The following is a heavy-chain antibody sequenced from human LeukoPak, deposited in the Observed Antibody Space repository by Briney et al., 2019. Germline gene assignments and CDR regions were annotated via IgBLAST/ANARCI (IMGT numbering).Heavy chain of an antibody. CDR2: INPNSGGT. J-gene: IGHJ3*02. D-gene: IGHD4-23*01. CDR3: ARVDYGGNFDVFDI. CDR1: GYTFTVYY. V-gene: IGHV1-2*02. Sequence: ASVKVSCKASGYTFTVYYMHWVRQAPGQGLEWMRWINPNSGGTNYAQKFQGRVTMTRDTSISTAYMELSRLRSDDTAVYYCARVDYGGNFDVFDIWGQGTLVAVSS.